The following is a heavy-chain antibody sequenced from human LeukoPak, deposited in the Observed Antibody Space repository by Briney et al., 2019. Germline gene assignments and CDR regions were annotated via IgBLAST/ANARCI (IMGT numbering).Heavy chain of an antibody. CDR3: AREDYGDLDY. Sequence: PGGSLRLSCAASGFTFSSHTMNWVRQAPGKGLEWVSSISSTSTSIYHADSVKGRFTISRDNAKNSLYLQMNSLRAEDTAVYYCAREDYGDLDYWGQGTLVTVSS. V-gene: IGHV3-21*01. D-gene: IGHD4-17*01. J-gene: IGHJ4*02. CDR1: GFTFSSHT. CDR2: ISSTSTSI.